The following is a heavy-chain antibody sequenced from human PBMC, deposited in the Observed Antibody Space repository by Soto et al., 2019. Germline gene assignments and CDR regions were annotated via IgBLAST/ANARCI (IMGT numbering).Heavy chain of an antibody. V-gene: IGHV1-8*01. CDR2: MNPNSGNT. CDR1: GYTFTSYD. D-gene: IGHD3-10*01. CDR3: ARQARITIVRRVIKV. Sequence: ASVKVSCKASGYTFTSYDINWVRQATGQGLEWMGWMNPNSGNTGYAQKFQGRVTMTRNTSISTAYMELSSLRSEDTAVYYCARQARITIVRRVIKVWGQGTLDTVPS. J-gene: IGHJ4*02.